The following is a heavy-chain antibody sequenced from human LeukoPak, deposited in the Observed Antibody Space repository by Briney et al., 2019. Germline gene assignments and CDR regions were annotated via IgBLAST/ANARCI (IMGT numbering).Heavy chain of an antibody. V-gene: IGHV3-23*01. D-gene: IGHD3-16*01. Sequence: GGSLRLSCAASGFTFSSFTMNWVRQAPGKGLEWVSSFSGTDGGTYYADSVKGRFTISRDNSKNTLYLQMNSLRAEDTAVYYCARDRGRVLDYWGQGTLVTVSS. CDR1: GFTFSSFT. CDR3: ARDRGRVLDY. CDR2: FSGTDGGT. J-gene: IGHJ4*02.